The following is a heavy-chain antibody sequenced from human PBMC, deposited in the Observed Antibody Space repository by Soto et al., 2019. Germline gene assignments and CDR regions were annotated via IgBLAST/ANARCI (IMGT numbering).Heavy chain of an antibody. CDR3: ARGGGTNLAPLP. CDR2: INPNSGAT. CDR1: GYTFTGYF. J-gene: IGHJ5*02. V-gene: IGHV1-2*02. Sequence: ASVKVSCKASGYTFTGYFIHWVLQAPRQGLEWVGYINPNSGATKYAPRFQGRVTMTSDTSIRTAYMDLSNLRSDDTAVYYCARGGGTNLAPLPWGPGTLVTVSS. D-gene: IGHD1-1*01.